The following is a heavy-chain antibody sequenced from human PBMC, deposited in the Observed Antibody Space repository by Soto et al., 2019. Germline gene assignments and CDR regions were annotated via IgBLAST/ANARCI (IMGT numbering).Heavy chain of an antibody. J-gene: IGHJ4*01. CDR3: ARDFQKGRTFDY. Sequence: QVQLVESGGGVVQPGGSLRLSCVASAFTFSTYAMHWVRQAPGMGLEWVAIIRYDVSNIHYADSVKGRFTISRDNSKHKLYLQMNSLRAEDTAVYYCARDFQKGRTFDYWGHGTLVTVSS. V-gene: IGHV3-30*02. CDR1: AFTFSTYA. CDR2: IRYDVSNI.